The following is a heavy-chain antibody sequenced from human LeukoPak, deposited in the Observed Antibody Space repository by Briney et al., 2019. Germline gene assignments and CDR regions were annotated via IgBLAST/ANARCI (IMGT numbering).Heavy chain of an antibody. CDR2: IYHSGST. CDR1: GGSFSGYY. CDR3: ARGLYCTNGVCPYYFDY. Sequence: SETLSLTCAVYGGSFSGYYWSWIRQPPGKGLEWIGTIYHSGSTYCNPSLNSRVTISVDTSKNQFSLKLSSVTAADTAVYYCARGLYCTNGVCPYYFDYWGQGTLVTVSS. J-gene: IGHJ4*02. D-gene: IGHD2-8*01. V-gene: IGHV4-34*01.